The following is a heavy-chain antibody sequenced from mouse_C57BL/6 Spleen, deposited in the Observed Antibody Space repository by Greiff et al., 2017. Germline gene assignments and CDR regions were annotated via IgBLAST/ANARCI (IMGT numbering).Heavy chain of an antibody. V-gene: IGHV1-69*01. CDR2: IDPSDSYT. J-gene: IGHJ3*01. D-gene: IGHD3-2*02. CDR3: ARKTAQGPFAY. CDR1: GYTFTSYW. Sequence: VQLQQPGAELVMPGASVKLSCKASGYTFTSYWMHWVKQRPGQGLEWIGEIDPSDSYTNYNQKFKGKSTLTVDKSSSTAYMQLSSLTSEDSAVYYCARKTAQGPFAYWGQGTLVTVSA.